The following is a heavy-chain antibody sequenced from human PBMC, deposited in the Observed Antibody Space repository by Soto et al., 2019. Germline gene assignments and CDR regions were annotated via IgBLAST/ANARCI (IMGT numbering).Heavy chain of an antibody. CDR3: ARPSKMYTSSSCGMDV. CDR1: GGSFSGYY. D-gene: IGHD6-6*01. J-gene: IGHJ6*02. CDR2: INHSGST. Sequence: SETLSLTCAVYGGSFSGYYWSWIRQPPGKGLEWIGEINHSGSTNYNPSLKSRVTISVDMSKNQFSLKLSSVTAADTAVYYCARPSKMYTSSSCGMDVWGQGTTVT. V-gene: IGHV4-34*01.